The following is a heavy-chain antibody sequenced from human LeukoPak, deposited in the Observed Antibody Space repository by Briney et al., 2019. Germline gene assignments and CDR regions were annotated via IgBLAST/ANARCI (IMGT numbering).Heavy chain of an antibody. CDR3: AKVHSSSWINLDY. J-gene: IGHJ4*02. Sequence: GGSLRLSCAASGFTFSSHAMSWVRQAPGEGLEWVSAISGSGDSTYYAASVKGRFTISRDKSKNTLYLQMNSLRAEDTAVYYCAKVHSSSWINLDYWGQGTLVTVSP. CDR1: GFTFSSHA. CDR2: ISGSGDST. V-gene: IGHV3-23*01. D-gene: IGHD6-13*01.